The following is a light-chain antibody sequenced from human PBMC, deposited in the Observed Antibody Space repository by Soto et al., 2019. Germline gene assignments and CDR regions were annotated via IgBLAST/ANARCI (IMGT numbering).Light chain of an antibody. Sequence: EIVLTQSPGTLSLSPGERATLSCRASQSVINNYLAWYQQKPGQAPRLLIYGASSRATGIPDRFSGSGSGTDFTLTISRLEPEDSAVYYCQHYDSSPPYTFGQGTKLEIK. CDR3: QHYDSSPPYT. CDR1: QSVINNY. J-gene: IGKJ2*01. CDR2: GAS. V-gene: IGKV3-20*01.